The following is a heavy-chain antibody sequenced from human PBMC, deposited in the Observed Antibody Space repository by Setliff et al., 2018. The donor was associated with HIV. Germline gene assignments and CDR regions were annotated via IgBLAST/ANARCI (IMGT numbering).Heavy chain of an antibody. D-gene: IGHD3-10*01. Sequence: VASVKVSCKTSRRTFSEDAINWVRQAPGEGLEGVGGIIHILGTADYAEKFQGRVTITADEPRSTVDLEVSNLRSEDKAVYYCAKAVRGYGSTYYNYYYMDVWGKGTTGTVS. V-gene: IGHV1-69*13. CDR2: IIHILGTA. J-gene: IGHJ6*03. CDR1: RRTFSEDA. CDR3: AKAVRGYGSTYYNYYYMDV.